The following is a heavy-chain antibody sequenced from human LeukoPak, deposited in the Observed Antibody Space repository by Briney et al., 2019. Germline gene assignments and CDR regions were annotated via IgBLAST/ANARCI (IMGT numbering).Heavy chain of an antibody. V-gene: IGHV3-23*01. J-gene: IGHJ4*02. Sequence: GGSLRLSCAASGFTFSSYAMSWVRQAPGKGLEWVSAISGSGGSTYYADSVKGRFTISRDNSKNTLYLQMNSLRAEDTAVYYCARDLAAGYSSGWYRGYFDYWGQGTLVTVSS. CDR3: ARDLAAGYSSGWYRGYFDY. CDR1: GFTFSSYA. CDR2: ISGSGGST. D-gene: IGHD6-19*01.